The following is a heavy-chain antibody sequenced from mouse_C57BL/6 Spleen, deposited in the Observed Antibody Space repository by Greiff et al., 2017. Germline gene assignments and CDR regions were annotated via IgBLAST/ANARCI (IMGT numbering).Heavy chain of an antibody. CDR2: INPSTGGT. Sequence: VQLKESGPELVKPGASVKISCKASGYSFTGYYMHWVKQSPEKSLEWIGAINPSTGGTSYNQKLKGKATLTVDKSSSTAYMQLKSLTSEDSSVYCCARGWLLPYWGQGTSVTVSS. J-gene: IGHJ4*01. CDR3: ARGWLLPY. D-gene: IGHD2-3*01. V-gene: IGHV1-43*01. CDR1: GYSFTGYY.